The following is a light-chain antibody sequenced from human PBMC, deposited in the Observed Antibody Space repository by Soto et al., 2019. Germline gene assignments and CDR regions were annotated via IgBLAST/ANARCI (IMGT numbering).Light chain of an antibody. J-gene: IGKJ1*01. CDR1: QSISAW. CDR3: QQYNDYSWT. CDR2: KAS. Sequence: DIQMTQYPSTLSASVGDSVSINCRASQSISAWLAWYQQKPGKAPRLLIYKASTLEIGVPSRFSGSGSGTEFTLTISSLQPDDVAIYYCQQYNDYSWTFGQGTNLDI. V-gene: IGKV1-5*03.